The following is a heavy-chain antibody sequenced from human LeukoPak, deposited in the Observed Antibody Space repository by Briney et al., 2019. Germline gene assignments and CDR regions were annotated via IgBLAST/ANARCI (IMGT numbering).Heavy chain of an antibody. CDR3: ASNYYDSSPGGY. D-gene: IGHD3-22*01. CDR2: INHTGNT. CDR1: GGSFSGYY. V-gene: IGHV4-34*01. J-gene: IGHJ4*02. Sequence: TSETLSLTCAVNGGSFSGYYWNWIRQPPGKRLEWIGEINHTGNTNYNPSLKRRVTISVDTSQKQFSLRLNSLTAADTAVYYCASNYYDSSPGGYWGQGTLVTVSS.